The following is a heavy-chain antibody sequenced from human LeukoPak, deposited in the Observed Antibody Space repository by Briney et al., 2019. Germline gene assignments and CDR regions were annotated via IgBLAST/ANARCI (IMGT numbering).Heavy chain of an antibody. CDR1: GYTFTGYY. CDR3: ARDLGSSWYDWFDP. CDR2: INPNSGGT. Sequence: ASVKVSCKASGYTFTGYYMHWVGQAPGQGLAWMGWINPNSGGTNFAQKFQGRVTMTRDTSISTAYMELSRLRSDDTAVYYCARDLGSSWYDWFDPWGQGTLVTVSS. V-gene: IGHV1-2*02. D-gene: IGHD6-13*01. J-gene: IGHJ5*02.